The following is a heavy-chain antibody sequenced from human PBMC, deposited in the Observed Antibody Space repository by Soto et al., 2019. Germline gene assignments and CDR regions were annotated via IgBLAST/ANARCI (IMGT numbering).Heavy chain of an antibody. V-gene: IGHV5-51*01. D-gene: IGHD3-22*01. Sequence: PGESLKISCKGSGYSFTSYWIGWVRQMPGKGLEWMGIIYPGDSDTRYSPSFQGQVTISADKSISTAYLQWSSLKASDTAMYYCASLPDPYYYDSSGYQGYWGQGTLVTVSS. CDR2: IYPGDSDT. CDR1: GYSFTSYW. CDR3: ASLPDPYYYDSSGYQGY. J-gene: IGHJ4*02.